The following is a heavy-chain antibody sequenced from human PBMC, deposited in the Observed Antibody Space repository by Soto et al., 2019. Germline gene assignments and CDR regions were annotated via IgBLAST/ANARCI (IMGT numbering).Heavy chain of an antibody. V-gene: IGHV4-31*03. CDR1: GDSLNNDDYY. CDR2: ISYYGST. CDR3: ATEGGISSSWYLGYFDY. Sequence: PSETLSLTCTVSGDSLNNDDYYWTWIRQLPGKGLEWIGSISYYGSTYYNPSLMSRLTISVDTSNSQFSLKLTSVTAADTAVYYCATEGGISSSWYLGYFDYWGRGTLVTVSS. J-gene: IGHJ4*02. D-gene: IGHD6-13*01.